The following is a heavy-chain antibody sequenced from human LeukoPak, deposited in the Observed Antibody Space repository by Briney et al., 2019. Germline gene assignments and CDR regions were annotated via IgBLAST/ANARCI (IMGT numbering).Heavy chain of an antibody. Sequence: SETLSLTCTVSGGSISSYYWSWIRQPPGKGLEWIGYIYYSGSTNYNPSLKSRVTISVDTSKNQFSLKLSSVTAADTAVYYCARARAYGSGSLKRYFDYWGQGTLVTVSS. V-gene: IGHV4-59*01. J-gene: IGHJ4*02. CDR1: GGSISSYY. CDR2: IYYSGST. D-gene: IGHD3-10*01. CDR3: ARARAYGSGSLKRYFDY.